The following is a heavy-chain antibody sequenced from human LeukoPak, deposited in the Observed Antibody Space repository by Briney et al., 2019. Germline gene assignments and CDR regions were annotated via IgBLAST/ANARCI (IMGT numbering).Heavy chain of an antibody. CDR2: IWYDGTNK. J-gene: IGHJ5*02. Sequence: GGSLRLSCAASGFTFSSYGMHWVRQAPGKGLEWVALIWYDGTNKYYAASVKGRFTISRDNSKNTLYLQMNSLRAEDTAVYYCAKDIVARPDFWFDPWGQGTLVTVSS. CDR1: GFTFSSYG. D-gene: IGHD6-6*01. V-gene: IGHV3-33*06. CDR3: AKDIVARPDFWFDP.